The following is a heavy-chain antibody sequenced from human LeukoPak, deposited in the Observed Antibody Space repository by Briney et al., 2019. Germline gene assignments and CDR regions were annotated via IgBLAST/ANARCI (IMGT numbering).Heavy chain of an antibody. CDR3: AKDINSTYNYDSSGYEDAFDI. CDR1: GFTFSSYA. D-gene: IGHD3-22*01. J-gene: IGHJ3*02. Sequence: PGGSLRLSCAASGFTFSSYAMSWARQAPGKGLEWVSAISGSGGSTYYADSVKGRFTISRDNSKNTLYLQMNSLRAEDTAVYYCAKDINSTYNYDSSGYEDAFDIWGQGTMVTVSS. V-gene: IGHV3-23*01. CDR2: ISGSGGST.